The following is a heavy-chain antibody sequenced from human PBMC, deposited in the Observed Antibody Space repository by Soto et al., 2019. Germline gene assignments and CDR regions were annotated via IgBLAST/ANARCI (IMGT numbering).Heavy chain of an antibody. V-gene: IGHV4-59*01. J-gene: IGHJ3*01. CDR2: IYYSGGT. CDR3: ASRLPLAGTTGDGFDD. D-gene: IGHD6-19*01. Sequence: VQLQESGPGLLKPSETLSLTCTVSNASIIHYYWSWIRLPPGKGPEWIGYIYYSGGTNYNPSLRRRVSMSVDMSSHQLFLTLPSMTAAATAVYYCASRLPLAGTTGDGFDDWGQGTMVTVSS. CDR1: NASIIHYY.